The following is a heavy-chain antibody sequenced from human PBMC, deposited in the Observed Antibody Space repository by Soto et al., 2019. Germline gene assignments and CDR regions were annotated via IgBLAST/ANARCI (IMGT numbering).Heavy chain of an antibody. Sequence: QVQLVESGGGVVQPGRSLKLSCAASGFAFSSNGMHWVRQAPGKGLEWVAVIWFDGSNEYYADSVKGRFTISRDNSKNTPYLQMKGLGAEDTAVYYCARDKGGDRQLAHIYYYYGMDVWGQGTTVTVSS. J-gene: IGHJ6*02. CDR1: GFAFSSNG. CDR3: ARDKGGDRQLAHIYYYYGMDV. D-gene: IGHD6-13*01. V-gene: IGHV3-33*01. CDR2: IWFDGSNE.